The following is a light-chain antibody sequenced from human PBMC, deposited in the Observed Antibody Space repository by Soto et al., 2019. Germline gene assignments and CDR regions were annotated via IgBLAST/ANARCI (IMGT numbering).Light chain of an antibody. CDR2: DAS. CDR3: QQYHNWPIT. J-gene: IGKJ5*01. V-gene: IGKV3-20*01. Sequence: EIVLTQSPGTLSLSPGERATLSCRASQSVSSSYLAWYQQKPGQAPRLLIYDASSRATGIPDRFSGGGSGTDFTLTISSLQSEDFAVYYCQQYHNWPITFGQGTRLEIK. CDR1: QSVSSSY.